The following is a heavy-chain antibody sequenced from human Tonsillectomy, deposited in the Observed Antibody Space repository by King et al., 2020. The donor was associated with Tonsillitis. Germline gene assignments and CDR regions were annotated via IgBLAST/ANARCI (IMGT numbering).Heavy chain of an antibody. CDR3: AREPGYSSGWYRNWFDP. V-gene: IGHV4-61*02. J-gene: IGHJ5*02. D-gene: IGHD6-19*01. CDR1: GGSISSGEYY. CDR2: IYSSGST. Sequence: QLQESGPGLVKPSQTLSLTCTVSGGSISSGEYYWSWIRQPAGKGLEWIGRIYSSGSTNYNPSLKSRVTISLDTSKNQVSLKLSSVTAADTAVYYCAREPGYSSGWYRNWFDPWGQGTLVTVSS.